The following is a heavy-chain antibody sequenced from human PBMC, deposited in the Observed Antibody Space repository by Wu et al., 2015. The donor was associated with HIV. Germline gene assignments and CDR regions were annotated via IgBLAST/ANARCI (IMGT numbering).Heavy chain of an antibody. CDR3: ARGVLPLPYCGGDCYLFDY. CDR1: GGTFSSYA. J-gene: IGHJ4*02. D-gene: IGHD2-21*01. Sequence: QVQRGAGLGLRVKSRGSSVKVSCKASGGTFSSYAISWVRQAPGQGLEWMGGIIPIFGTANYAQKFQGRVTITADESTSTAYMELSSLRSEDTAVYYCARGVLPLPYCGGDCYLFDYWGQGTLVTVSS. V-gene: IGHV1-69*12. CDR2: IIPIFGTA.